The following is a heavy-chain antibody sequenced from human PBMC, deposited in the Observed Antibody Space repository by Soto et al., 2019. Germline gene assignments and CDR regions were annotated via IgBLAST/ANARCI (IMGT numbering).Heavy chain of an antibody. CDR3: ARDRTVDYVDYYFDY. CDR1: DDSIYTYY. V-gene: IGHV4-4*07. CDR2: IYTNGST. J-gene: IGHJ4*02. D-gene: IGHD4-17*01. Sequence: ETLSLTCTVSDDSIYTYYWSWIRQPAGKGLEWIGRIYTNGSTNSKPSLRSRLTMSVDRSKHQLSLKLSSVTAADTAVYYCARDRTVDYVDYYFDYWGRGTPVTVSS.